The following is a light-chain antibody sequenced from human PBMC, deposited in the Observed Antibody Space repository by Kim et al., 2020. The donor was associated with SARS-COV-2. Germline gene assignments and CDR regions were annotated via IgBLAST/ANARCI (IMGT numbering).Light chain of an antibody. CDR3: ATWDDSLSAWV. Sequence: TQRLPISCSGISSKIGNNAVTWYQQLPGKAPKLLIYYNDLLPSGVSDRFSGSKSGTSASLAISGLQSEDEADYYCATWDDSLSAWVFGGGTQLTV. J-gene: IGLJ3*02. CDR1: SSKIGNNA. V-gene: IGLV1-36*01. CDR2: YND.